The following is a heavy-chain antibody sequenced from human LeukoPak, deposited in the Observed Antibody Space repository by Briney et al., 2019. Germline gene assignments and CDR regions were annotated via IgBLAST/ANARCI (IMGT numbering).Heavy chain of an antibody. J-gene: IGHJ6*03. D-gene: IGHD3-10*01. Sequence: PSETLSLTCTVSGGSISSGSYYWSWIRQPPGKGLEWIGEINHSGSTNYSPSLKSRVTISVDTSKNQFSLKLSSVTAADTAVYYCARTTMVRGTYYMDVWGKGTTVTISS. V-gene: IGHV4-61*01. CDR3: ARTTMVRGTYYMDV. CDR1: GGSISSGSYY. CDR2: INHSGST.